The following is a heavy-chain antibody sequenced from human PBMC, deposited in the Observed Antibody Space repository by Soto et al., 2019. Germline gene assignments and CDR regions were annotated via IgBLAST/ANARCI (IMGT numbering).Heavy chain of an antibody. V-gene: IGHV3-30*18. CDR1: GFTLNSYG. J-gene: IGHJ4*02. CDR3: AKQGSPGVGDIPYYFDS. D-gene: IGHD1-26*01. CDR2: ISFHGSFI. Sequence: PGGSLRLSCAASGFTLNSYGMHWVRQAPGKGLGWVAVISFHGSFIKYADSVEGRFTISRDNDKSTVSLEMNNLGAEDTALYYCAKQGSPGVGDIPYYFDSWGQGTLVTVSS.